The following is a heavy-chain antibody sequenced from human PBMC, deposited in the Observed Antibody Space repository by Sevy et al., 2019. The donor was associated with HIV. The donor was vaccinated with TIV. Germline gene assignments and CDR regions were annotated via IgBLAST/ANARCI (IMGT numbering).Heavy chain of an antibody. Sequence: GGSLRLSCAASGFTFSSHSMNWVRQAPGKGLEWVSSISSSSDYIYYADSVKGRFTISRDNAKNSLYLQMNSLRAEDTAVYSCATTGIVGATRRSYFDYWGQGTLVTVSS. CDR1: GFTFSSHS. CDR2: ISSSSDYI. J-gene: IGHJ4*02. V-gene: IGHV3-21*01. CDR3: ATTGIVGATRRSYFDY. D-gene: IGHD1-26*01.